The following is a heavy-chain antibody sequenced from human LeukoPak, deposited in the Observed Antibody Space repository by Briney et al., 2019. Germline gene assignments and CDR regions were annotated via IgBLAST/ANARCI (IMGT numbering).Heavy chain of an antibody. D-gene: IGHD6-6*01. J-gene: IGHJ4*02. CDR3: ARDQQLVTGFDY. CDR1: GFTFSSCS. CDR2: ISSSSSYI. V-gene: IGHV3-21*01. Sequence: PGGSLRLSCAASGFTFSSCSINWVRQAPGKGLEWVSSISSSSSYIYYADSVKGRFTISRDNAKNSLYLQMNSLRAEDTAVYYCARDQQLVTGFDYWGQGTLVTVSS.